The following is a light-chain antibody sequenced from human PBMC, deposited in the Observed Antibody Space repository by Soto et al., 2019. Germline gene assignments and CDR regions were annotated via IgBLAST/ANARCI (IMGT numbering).Light chain of an antibody. CDR1: ETVSSY. CDR2: GAS. J-gene: IGKJ5*01. CDR3: QQYDQWPIT. Sequence: DIVLTQPPVTLALSPGDRATLSCRASETVSSYLLWYQQKPGQAPRLLIYGASARALGIPDRFSGSGSGTEFSFTVTSLQSEDFAVYYCQQYDQWPITLGQGTRLEV. V-gene: IGKV3-15*01.